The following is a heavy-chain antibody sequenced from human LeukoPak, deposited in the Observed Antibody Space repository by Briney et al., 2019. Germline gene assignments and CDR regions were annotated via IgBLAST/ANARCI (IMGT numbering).Heavy chain of an antibody. V-gene: IGHV3-33*08. CDR2: IWYDGNNK. D-gene: IGHD3-10*01. Sequence: GGSLRLSCAASGFTFSDYYMSWIRQAPGKGLEWVAVIWYDGNNKNYADSVKGRFTISRDNSKNTLYLQMNSLRAEDTAVYYCARNYGSGRGSDALDIWGQGTMVTVSS. CDR1: GFTFSDYY. CDR3: ARNYGSGRGSDALDI. J-gene: IGHJ3*02.